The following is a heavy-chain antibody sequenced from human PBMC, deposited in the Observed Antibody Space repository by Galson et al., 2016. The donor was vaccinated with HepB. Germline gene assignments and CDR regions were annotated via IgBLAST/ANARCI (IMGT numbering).Heavy chain of an antibody. CDR1: GFSFSGSP. V-gene: IGHV3-23*01. Sequence: SLRLSCAASGFSFSGSPMSWVRQGPGKGLERVSTINVYDEDTHYADSVKGRFPISRDNSKSTLHLQMSNLRAEDTALYYCAKDPAFTDAFDIWGPGTMVTVSS. CDR2: INVYDEDT. CDR3: AKDPAFTDAFDI. J-gene: IGHJ3*02.